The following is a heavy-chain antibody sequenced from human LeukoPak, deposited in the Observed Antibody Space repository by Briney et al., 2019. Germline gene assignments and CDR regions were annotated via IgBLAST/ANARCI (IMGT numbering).Heavy chain of an antibody. CDR1: GFTFDDYG. Sequence: GGSLRLSCAASGFTFDDYGMNWVRQAPGTGLEWVAGINWNGGSTGYADSVKGRFTISRDNAKNSLYLQMDSLRAEDTALYHCAKSYVGYYYYMDVWGKGTTVTVSS. V-gene: IGHV3-20*01. CDR3: AKSYVGYYYYMDV. J-gene: IGHJ6*03. CDR2: INWNGGST. D-gene: IGHD1-26*01.